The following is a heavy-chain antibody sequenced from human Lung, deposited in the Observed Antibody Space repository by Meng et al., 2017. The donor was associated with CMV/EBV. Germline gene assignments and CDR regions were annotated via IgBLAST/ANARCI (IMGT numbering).Heavy chain of an antibody. V-gene: IGHV1-2*06. CDR2: ISPRSGGT. J-gene: IGHJ4*02. Sequence: ASXXVSCKASGYSFADYYIHWVRQAPGQGLEWMARISPRSGGTKFAQKFQGRVTMTTDMSTSAAYLELNSLRSEDTAIYYCERVEGMAARTSDWGQGTLVTVSS. D-gene: IGHD6-6*01. CDR3: ERVEGMAARTSD. CDR1: GYSFADYY.